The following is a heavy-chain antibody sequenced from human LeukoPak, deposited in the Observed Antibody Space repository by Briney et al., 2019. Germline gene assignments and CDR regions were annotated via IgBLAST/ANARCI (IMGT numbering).Heavy chain of an antibody. CDR2: FYATGSN. CDR3: ASTYYYDSSGYHGDAFDI. CDR1: GGSISFYF. J-gene: IGHJ3*02. V-gene: IGHV4-4*07. Sequence: KASETLSLTCTVSGGSISFYFWSWIRQPAGKGLEWIGRFYATGSNDYNPSLKSRVTMSLDTSKNKFSLKLSSVTAADTAVYYCASTYYYDSSGYHGDAFDIWGQGTMVTVSS. D-gene: IGHD3-22*01.